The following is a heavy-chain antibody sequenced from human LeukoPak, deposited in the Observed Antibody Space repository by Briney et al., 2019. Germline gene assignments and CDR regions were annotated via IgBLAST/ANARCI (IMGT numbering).Heavy chain of an antibody. CDR2: IIPIFGTA. D-gene: IGHD3-3*01. Sequence: SVKVSCKASGGTFISYAISWVRQAPGQGLEWMGGIIPIFGTANYAQKFQGRVTITADESTSTAYMELSSLRSEDTAVYYCAREDNYDFWSGYYKNYYSYYGMDVWGQGTTVTVSS. V-gene: IGHV1-69*01. CDR3: AREDNYDFWSGYYKNYYSYYGMDV. J-gene: IGHJ6*02. CDR1: GGTFISYA.